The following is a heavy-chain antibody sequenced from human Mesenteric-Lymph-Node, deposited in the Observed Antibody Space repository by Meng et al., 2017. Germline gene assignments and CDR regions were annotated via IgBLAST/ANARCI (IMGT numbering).Heavy chain of an antibody. V-gene: IGHV7-4-1*02. CDR1: GYTFTSYA. D-gene: IGHD7-27*01. J-gene: IGHJ4*02. CDR3: ARVFGTYENWGEDY. CDR2: INTNTGSP. Sequence: ASVKVSCKASGYTFTSYAMNWVRQAPGQGLEWMGWINTNTGSPTYAQGFTGRFVFSLDTSVNTAYLQISSLKAEDTAVYYCARVFGTYENWGEDYWGQGTLVTVSS.